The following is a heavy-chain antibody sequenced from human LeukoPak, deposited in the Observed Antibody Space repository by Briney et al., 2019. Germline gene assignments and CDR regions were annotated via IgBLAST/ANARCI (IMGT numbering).Heavy chain of an antibody. CDR1: GFTFDNYA. V-gene: IGHV3-23*01. J-gene: IGHJ4*02. Sequence: GGSLRLSYVASGFTFDNYAISWVRQAPGEGLEWVSSISGGGGTTYYADSVKGRFTISRDNSKNTLYLQMNSLRAEDTAVYYCAKDNHWISGYFDYWGQGTLVTVSS. D-gene: IGHD3-3*02. CDR2: ISGGGGTT. CDR3: AKDNHWISGYFDY.